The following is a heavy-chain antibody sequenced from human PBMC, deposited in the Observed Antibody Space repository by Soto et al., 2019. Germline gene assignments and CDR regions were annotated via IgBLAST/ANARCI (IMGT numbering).Heavy chain of an antibody. Sequence: GGSLRLSCAASGFTFSSYWMHWVRQAPGKGLVWVSRINSDGSSTSYADSVKGRFTISRDNAKNTLYLQMNGLRAEDTAVYYCARGGSYVFSYYGMDVWGQGTTVTVSS. J-gene: IGHJ6*02. CDR2: INSDGSST. V-gene: IGHV3-74*01. D-gene: IGHD1-26*01. CDR3: ARGGSYVFSYYGMDV. CDR1: GFTFSSYW.